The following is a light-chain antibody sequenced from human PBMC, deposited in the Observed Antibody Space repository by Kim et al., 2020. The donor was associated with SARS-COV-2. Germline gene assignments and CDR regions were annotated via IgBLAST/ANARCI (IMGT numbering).Light chain of an antibody. Sequence: VSPGQTASITCSGEKLGDKYASWYQQRPGQSPVLVISQNNRRPSGIPERVSGSNSGNTATLTISGTQAMDEADYYCHAWDRNTAIFGGGTQLTVL. CDR3: HAWDRNTAI. CDR1: KLGDKY. V-gene: IGLV3-1*01. J-gene: IGLJ2*01. CDR2: QNN.